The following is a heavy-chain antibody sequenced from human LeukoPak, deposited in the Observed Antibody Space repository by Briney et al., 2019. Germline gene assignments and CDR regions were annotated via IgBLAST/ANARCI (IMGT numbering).Heavy chain of an antibody. D-gene: IGHD3-22*01. CDR3: AREMYYYDSSGYYPSDYYGMDV. CDR1: GGSISSYY. CDR2: IYYSGST. V-gene: IGHV4-59*01. J-gene: IGHJ6*02. Sequence: SETLSLTRTVSGGSISSYYWSWIRQPPGKGLEWIGYIYYSGSTNYNPSLKSRVTISVDTSKNQFSLKLSSVTAADTAVYYCAREMYYYDSSGYYPSDYYGMDVWGQGTTVTVSS.